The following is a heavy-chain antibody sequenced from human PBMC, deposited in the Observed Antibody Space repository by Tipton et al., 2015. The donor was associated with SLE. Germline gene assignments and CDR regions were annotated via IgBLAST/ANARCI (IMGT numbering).Heavy chain of an antibody. Sequence: GLVKPSETLSLTCTVSGGSISNTLYYWSWIRQPPGKGLEWIGYIYYTGSTYYNLSLRGRATISLDTSKRQFFLKLSAVTAADTAVYYCARQSVAVAGKGYFDYWGQGTLVPVTS. D-gene: IGHD6-19*01. V-gene: IGHV4-61*01. CDR3: ARQSVAVAGKGYFDY. CDR2: IYYTGST. CDR1: GGSISNTLYY. J-gene: IGHJ4*02.